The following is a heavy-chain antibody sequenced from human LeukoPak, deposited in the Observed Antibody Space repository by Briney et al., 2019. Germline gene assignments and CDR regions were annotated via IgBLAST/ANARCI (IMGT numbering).Heavy chain of an antibody. Sequence: SETLSLTCSVSGASISSGSYSWGWIRQSPGKGLEWIGTIHNSATTYYSPSTTYYNPSLKSRITMSVDTSTKQFSLKLTSVTAADTAVYYCARNGIYDFVWGTHRYMLTEFDSWGQGILVTVSS. V-gene: IGHV4-39*01. CDR2: IHNSATTYYSPSTT. J-gene: IGHJ4*02. CDR1: GASISSGSYS. CDR3: ARNGIYDFVWGTHRYMLTEFDS. D-gene: IGHD3-16*02.